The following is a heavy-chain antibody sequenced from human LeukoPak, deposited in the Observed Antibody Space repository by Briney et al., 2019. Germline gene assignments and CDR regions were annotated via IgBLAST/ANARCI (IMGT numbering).Heavy chain of an antibody. V-gene: IGHV1-2*02. D-gene: IGHD2-2*01. J-gene: IGHJ5*02. Sequence: VXXAPGQXGXRRGWINPNSGGTNYTQKFQGRVTITRDTSITTAYMQLSRLRSDATAVYYSAREYQLLYNWFDPWGQGTLVTVSS. CDR2: INPNSGGT. CDR3: AREYQLLYNWFDP.